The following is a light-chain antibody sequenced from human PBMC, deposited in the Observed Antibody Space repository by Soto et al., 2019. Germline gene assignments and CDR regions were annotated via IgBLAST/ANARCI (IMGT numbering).Light chain of an antibody. V-gene: IGLV1-44*01. J-gene: IGLJ2*01. Sequence: QSVLTQPPSASGTPGQRVTISCSGSSYNIGTNTVNWYQHLPGSAPKLLIYSNNQRPSGVPDRFSGSQSGTSASLAISGLQPDDEADYYCEAWDGSLNAVLFGGGTKLTVL. CDR1: SYNIGTNT. CDR2: SNN. CDR3: EAWDGSLNAVL.